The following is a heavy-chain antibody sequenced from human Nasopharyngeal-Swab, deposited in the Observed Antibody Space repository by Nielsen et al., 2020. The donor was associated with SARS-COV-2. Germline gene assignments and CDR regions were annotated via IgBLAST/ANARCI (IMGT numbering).Heavy chain of an antibody. CDR2: ISSSSSTI. CDR1: GFTFSSYS. V-gene: IGHV3-48*01. D-gene: IGHD3-10*01. J-gene: IGHJ4*02. CDR3: VKDSLWFAEVGENFDS. Sequence: GESLKISCAASGFTFSSYSMNWVRQAPGKGLEWVSYISSSSSTIYYADSVKGRFAISRDNSKDTMYLQASSLRPEDTALYYCVKDSLWFAEVGENFDSWGQGTFVTVSS.